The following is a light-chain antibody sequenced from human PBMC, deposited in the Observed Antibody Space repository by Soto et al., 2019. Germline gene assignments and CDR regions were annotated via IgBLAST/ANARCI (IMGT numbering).Light chain of an antibody. Sequence: EFVLTQSPGTLSLSPGERATLSCRASQAVRNNYLAWYQQKPGQAPRSLIYDASTRATGIPPRFSGSGSGTEFTLSISSLQSDDFVVYYCQQYSNWPEYTFGQGTKVDIK. J-gene: IGKJ2*01. CDR2: DAS. CDR1: QAVRNN. V-gene: IGKV3-15*01. CDR3: QQYSNWPEYT.